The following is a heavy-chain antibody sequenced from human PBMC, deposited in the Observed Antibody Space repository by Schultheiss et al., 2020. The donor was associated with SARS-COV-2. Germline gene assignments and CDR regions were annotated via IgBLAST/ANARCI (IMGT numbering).Heavy chain of an antibody. CDR3: TADFWSGYPQSDY. Sequence: GGSLRLSCAASGFTFSNAWMNWVRQAPGKGLEWVGRIKSKTDGGTTDYAAPVKGRFTISRDDSKNTLYLQMNSLKTEDTAVYYCTADFWSGYPQSDYGGQGTLVTVSS. D-gene: IGHD3-3*01. V-gene: IGHV3-15*07. CDR2: IKSKTDGGTT. J-gene: IGHJ4*02. CDR1: GFTFSNAW.